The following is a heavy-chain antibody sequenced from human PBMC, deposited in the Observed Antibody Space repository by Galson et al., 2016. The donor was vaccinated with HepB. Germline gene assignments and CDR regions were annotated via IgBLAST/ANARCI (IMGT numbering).Heavy chain of an antibody. V-gene: IGHV3-23*01. CDR1: GFTFRSYA. Sequence: SLRLSCAASGFTFRSYAMSWVRQAPGKGLEWVSAISGSGGSTSYADSVKGRFTISRDNAKNTLYLQMNSLRLEDTAVYYCARVSVVRRYFDLWGRGTLVTVSS. J-gene: IGHJ2*01. CDR2: ISGSGGST. D-gene: IGHD3-22*01. CDR3: ARVSVVRRYFDL.